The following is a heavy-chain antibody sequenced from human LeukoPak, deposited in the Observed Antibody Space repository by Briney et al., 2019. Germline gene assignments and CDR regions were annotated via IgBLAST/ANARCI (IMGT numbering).Heavy chain of an antibody. CDR1: GYTFTGYY. V-gene: IGHV1-2*02. CDR3: VRGVIPPGSRVGCFDH. CDR2: INPNSGGT. J-gene: IGHJ4*02. D-gene: IGHD2-2*01. Sequence: ASVKVSCKTSGYTFTGYYLHWVRQAPGQGFEWMGWINPNSGGTNYAQKFQGRVTMTRTTSISTAYMELSSLRSDDTAIYYCVRGVIPPGSRVGCFDHWGQGTLVTVSS.